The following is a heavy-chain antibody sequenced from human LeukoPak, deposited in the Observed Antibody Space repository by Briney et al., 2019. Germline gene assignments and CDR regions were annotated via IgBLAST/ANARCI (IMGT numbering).Heavy chain of an antibody. Sequence: DSVWASCETAAYTDTGYYMHWARQAPRQGVEWMGWINPNSGGTHYAQKFKGRVTMTRATSISTDYMELSRLRSDDTAVYYCARVRISGSYVLDYWGQGTLVTVSS. J-gene: IGHJ4*02. V-gene: IGHV1-2*02. CDR2: INPNSGGT. CDR1: AYTDTGYY. D-gene: IGHD1-26*01. CDR3: ARVRISGSYVLDY.